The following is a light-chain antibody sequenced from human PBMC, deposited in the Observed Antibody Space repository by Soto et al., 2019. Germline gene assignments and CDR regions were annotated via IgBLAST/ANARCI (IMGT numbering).Light chain of an antibody. CDR3: QQRTNWPLLFT. CDR2: DAS. Sequence: EIVLTQSPATLSLSPGERATLSCRSSQNVSSYLAWYQQKPGQAPRLLMYDASSRATGIPVRFSGSGSGTDFNLTISSLEPEDFAVYYCQQRTNWPLLFTFGPGTKVDIK. J-gene: IGKJ3*01. CDR1: QNVSSY. V-gene: IGKV3-11*01.